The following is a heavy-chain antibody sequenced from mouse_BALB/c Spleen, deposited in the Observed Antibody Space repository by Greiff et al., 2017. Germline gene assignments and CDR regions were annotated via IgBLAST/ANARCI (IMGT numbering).Heavy chain of an antibody. J-gene: IGHJ2*01. CDR3: ARVGTDLDY. CDR1: GFTFSSYA. D-gene: IGHD2-14*01. CDR2: ISSGGSYT. V-gene: IGHV5-9-4*01. Sequence: EVQVVESGGGLVKPGGSLKLSCAASGFTFSSYAMSWVRQSPEKRLEWVAEISSGGSYTYYPDTVTGRFTISRDNAKNTLYLEMSSLRSEDTAMYYCARVGTDLDYWGQGTTLTVSS.